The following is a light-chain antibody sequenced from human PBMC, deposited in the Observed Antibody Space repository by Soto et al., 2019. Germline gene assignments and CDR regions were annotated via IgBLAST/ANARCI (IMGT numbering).Light chain of an antibody. V-gene: IGLV1-40*01. CDR3: QSYDSSLSGYV. CDR2: GNS. CDR1: SSNIGAGYD. Sequence: QSLLTQPPSVSGAPGQRGTISCTGSSSNIGAGYDVHWYQQLPGTAPKLLIYGNSNRPSGVPDRFSGSKSGTSASLAITGLQAEDEADYYCQSYDSSLSGYVFGTGTKLTVL. J-gene: IGLJ1*01.